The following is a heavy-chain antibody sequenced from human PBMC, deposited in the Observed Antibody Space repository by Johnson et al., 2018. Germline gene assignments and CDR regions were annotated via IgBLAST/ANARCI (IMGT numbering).Heavy chain of an antibody. CDR2: IWYDGRNK. D-gene: IGHD2-15*01. CDR1: GFTFSSYG. Sequence: QVQLVQSGGGVVQPGRSLRLSCAASGFTFSSYGMHWVRQAPGKGLDGVAVIWYDGRNKYYADSGKGRSTLSRDDSKNPLYLQMNSVRAADTAVYYCASGGVAVTLLLRYGIDGWGAGTTVTVSS. V-gene: IGHV3-33*01. CDR3: ASGGVAVTLLLRYGIDG. J-gene: IGHJ6*04.